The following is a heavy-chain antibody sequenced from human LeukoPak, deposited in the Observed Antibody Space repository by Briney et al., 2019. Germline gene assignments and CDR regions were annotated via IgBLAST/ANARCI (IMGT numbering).Heavy chain of an antibody. J-gene: IGHJ3*01. CDR1: GGSLSRYY. D-gene: IGHD2-15*01. Sequence: KASETLSLTCAVYGGSLSRYYWRWIRQPPRKGLEWIGEINHSGSTNYNPSLKSRVTITVDTSKNQFSLKLSSVTAADTAVYYCARANPYCSGGSCYFANWGQGTMVTVSS. V-gene: IGHV4-34*01. CDR3: ARANPYCSGGSCYFAN. CDR2: INHSGST.